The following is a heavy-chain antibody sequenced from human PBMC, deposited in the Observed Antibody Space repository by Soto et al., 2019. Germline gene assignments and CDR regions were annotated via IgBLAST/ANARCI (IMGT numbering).Heavy chain of an antibody. J-gene: IGHJ6*02. CDR2: SFHSGGT. V-gene: IGHV4-30-2*01. CDR3: ARGDAGYYGMDV. Sequence: QLQLQESGSGLVMPSQTLSLTCAVSGGSISSGGYFWSWVRQPPGKGLEWIGYSFHSGGTSYNPPLKCRVIISVDRAKNQFSLKLSSVTTADTAVYYCARGDAGYYGMDVWGQGTTVTVSS. CDR1: GGSISSGGYF.